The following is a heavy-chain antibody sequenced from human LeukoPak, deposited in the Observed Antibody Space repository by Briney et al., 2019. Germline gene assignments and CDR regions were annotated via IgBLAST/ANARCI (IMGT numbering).Heavy chain of an antibody. CDR3: ARRKTYYYDSSGYQRRYYCYYMDV. CDR2: IYYCGST. CDR1: GGSISSYY. D-gene: IGHD3-22*01. J-gene: IGHJ6*03. Sequence: KTSETLSLTCTVSGGSISSYYWSWIRQPPGKGLEWIGYIYYCGSTNYNPSLKSRVTISVDTSKNQFSLKLSSVTAADTAVYYCARRKTYYYDSSGYQRRYYCYYMDVWGKGTTVTVSS. V-gene: IGHV4-59*01.